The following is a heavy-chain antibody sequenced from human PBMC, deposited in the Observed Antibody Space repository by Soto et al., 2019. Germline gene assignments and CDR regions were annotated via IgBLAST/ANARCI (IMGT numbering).Heavy chain of an antibody. CDR3: AKVGYCSGGSCYSAGHKSYGMDV. D-gene: IGHD2-15*01. J-gene: IGHJ6*02. V-gene: IGHV3-23*01. CDR2: VSGSGGST. Sequence: GGSLRLSCAVSGFTFSSYAMSWVRQAPGKGLEWVSAVSGSGGSTDYADSVKGRFTISRDNSKNTLYLQMNSLRAEDTAVYYCAKVGYCSGGSCYSAGHKSYGMDVWGQGTTVTVSS. CDR1: GFTFSSYA.